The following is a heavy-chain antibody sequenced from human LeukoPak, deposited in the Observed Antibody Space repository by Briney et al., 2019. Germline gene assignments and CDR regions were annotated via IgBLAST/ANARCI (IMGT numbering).Heavy chain of an antibody. CDR1: GFTFSSYG. CDR2: ISYDGSNK. D-gene: IGHD3-10*01. CDR3: AGGVYGSGSYYSPIYYYYGMDV. V-gene: IGHV3-30*03. J-gene: IGHJ6*04. Sequence: GGSLRLSCAASGFTFSSYGMHWVRQAPGKGLEWVAVISYDGSNKYYADSVKGRFTISRDNSKNTLYLQMNSLRAEDTAVYYCAGGVYGSGSYYSPIYYYYGMDVWGKGTTVTVSS.